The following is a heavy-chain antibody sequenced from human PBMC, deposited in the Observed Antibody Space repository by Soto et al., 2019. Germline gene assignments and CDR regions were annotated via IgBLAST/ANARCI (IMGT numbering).Heavy chain of an antibody. CDR2: ISATGGKT. Sequence: GGSLRLSCASSGFTFSTYAMSWVRQAPGKELEWVSAISATGGKTYYADSVKGRFTISRDQSRSTLFLQMDSLRAEDTAVYYCAKGSRYRDYYFAYWGQGTLVTVSS. CDR1: GFTFSTYA. V-gene: IGHV3-23*01. J-gene: IGHJ4*02. CDR3: AKGSRYRDYYFAY. D-gene: IGHD4-17*01.